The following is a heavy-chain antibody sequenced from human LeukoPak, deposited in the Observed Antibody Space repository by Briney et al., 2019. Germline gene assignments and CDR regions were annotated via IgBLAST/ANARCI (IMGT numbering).Heavy chain of an antibody. V-gene: IGHV1-69*13. J-gene: IGHJ6*02. CDR1: GGTFSSYA. CDR3: ARDRRKSGYYYYYGMDV. Sequence: GASVKVSCKASGGTFSSYAISWVRQALGQGLEWMGGIIPISGTANYAQKFQGRVTITADESTSTAYMELSSLRSEDTAVYYCARDRRKSGYYYYYGMDVWGQGTTVTVSS. CDR2: IIPISGTA. D-gene: IGHD3-3*01.